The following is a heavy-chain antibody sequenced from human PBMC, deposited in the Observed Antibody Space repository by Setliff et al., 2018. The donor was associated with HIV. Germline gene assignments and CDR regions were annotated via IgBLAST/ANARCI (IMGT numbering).Heavy chain of an antibody. CDR2: ISAHNDVT. J-gene: IGHJ5*02. CDR1: GYTFSTYG. V-gene: IGHV1-18*01. D-gene: IGHD6-13*01. Sequence: ASVKVSCKASGYTFSTYGISWVRQAPGQGLEWMGWISAHNDVTHYAQHLQGRVTMTTDTSTSTAYMELRSLRSDDTAVYYCVRDRWKEQLVEGWFDPWGQGTLVTVS. CDR3: VRDRWKEQLVEGWFDP.